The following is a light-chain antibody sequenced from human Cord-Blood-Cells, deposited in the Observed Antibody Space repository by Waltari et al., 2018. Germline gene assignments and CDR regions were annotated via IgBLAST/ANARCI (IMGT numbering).Light chain of an antibody. CDR1: SSDVGSYNR. V-gene: IGLV2-18*02. CDR3: SSYTSSSTLV. Sequence: QSALTQPPSVSGSPGQSVTISCTGTSSDVGSYNRVSWYQQPPGTAPKLMNYEVSNRPSRVPDRFSGSKSGNTASMTISGLQAEDGADYYCSSYTSSSTLVFGGGTKLTVL. J-gene: IGLJ2*01. CDR2: EVS.